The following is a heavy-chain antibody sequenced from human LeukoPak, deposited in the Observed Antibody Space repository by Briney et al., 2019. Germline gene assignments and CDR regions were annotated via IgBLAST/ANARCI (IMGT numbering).Heavy chain of an antibody. Sequence: SETLSLTCAVYGGSFNGYSWSWIRQPPGKGLEWIGEINYSGGTNYNPSLKSRVTISVDTSKNQFSLKLRSVTAADTAVYYCARVCLWGGSCYVYYNGMDVWGQGTTVTAS. CDR1: GGSFNGYS. CDR2: INYSGGT. V-gene: IGHV4-34*01. CDR3: ARVCLWGGSCYVYYNGMDV. J-gene: IGHJ6*02. D-gene: IGHD2-2*01.